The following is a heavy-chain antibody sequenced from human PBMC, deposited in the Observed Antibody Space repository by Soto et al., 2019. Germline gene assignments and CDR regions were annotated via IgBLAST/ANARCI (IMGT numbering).Heavy chain of an antibody. CDR1: GDSISAYS. CDR2: IHHSGNT. Sequence: SETLSLTCTVSGDSISAYSWSWVRQPPGKGLEWIGNIHHSGNTNYNPSLKSRVTISVDTSKNQFSLKLSSVTAADTAVYYCARGGSFITMVRGVRFDPWGQGTLVTVSS. J-gene: IGHJ5*02. V-gene: IGHV4-34*01. D-gene: IGHD3-10*01. CDR3: ARGGSFITMVRGVRFDP.